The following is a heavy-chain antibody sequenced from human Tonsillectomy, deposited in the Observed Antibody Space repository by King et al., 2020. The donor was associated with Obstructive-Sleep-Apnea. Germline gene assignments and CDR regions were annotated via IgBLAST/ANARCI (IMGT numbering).Heavy chain of an antibody. D-gene: IGHD6-19*01. CDR2: ISSSSSYI. Sequence: QLVQSGGGLVKPGGSLRLSCAASGFTFSSYSMNWVRQAPGKGLEWVSSISSSSSYIYYADSVKGRFTISRDNAKNSLYLQMNSLRAEDTAVYYCARDRSSGGYGMDVWGQGTPVTVSS. CDR3: ARDRSSGGYGMDV. CDR1: GFTFSSYS. V-gene: IGHV3-21*01. J-gene: IGHJ6*02.